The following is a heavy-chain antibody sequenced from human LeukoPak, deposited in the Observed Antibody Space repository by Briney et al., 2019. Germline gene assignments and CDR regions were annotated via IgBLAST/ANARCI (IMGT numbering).Heavy chain of an antibody. V-gene: IGHV3-48*03. Sequence: GGSLRLSCVGSGLSFSGFEMKWVRQAPGKGLEWVSYIRDYSTIKTYADSVKGRFIISRDNAKNSLHLQMNSLRAEDTAIYYCARRFRDWGQGILVTVSS. CDR2: IRDYSTIK. J-gene: IGHJ4*02. CDR3: ARRFRD. CDR1: GLSFSGFE. D-gene: IGHD5-24*01.